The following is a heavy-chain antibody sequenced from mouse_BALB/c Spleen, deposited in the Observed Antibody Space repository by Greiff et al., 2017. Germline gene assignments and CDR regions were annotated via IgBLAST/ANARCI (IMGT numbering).Heavy chain of an antibody. CDR1: GYSITSDYA. CDR2: ISYSGST. Sequence: EVQLQESGPGLVKPSQSLSLTCTVTGYSITSDYAWNWIRQFPGNKLEWMGYISYSGSTSYNPSLKSRISITRDTSKNQFFLQLNSVTTEDTATYYCARGDDGYYDAMDYWGQGTSVTVSS. D-gene: IGHD2-3*01. V-gene: IGHV3-2*02. CDR3: ARGDDGYYDAMDY. J-gene: IGHJ4*01.